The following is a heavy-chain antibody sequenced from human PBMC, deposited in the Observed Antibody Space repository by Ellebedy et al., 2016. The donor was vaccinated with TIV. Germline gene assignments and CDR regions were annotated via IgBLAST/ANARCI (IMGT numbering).Heavy chain of an antibody. CDR3: ASLDPREPAANYYYGMDV. V-gene: IGHV1-46*01. J-gene: IGHJ6*02. CDR1: GYTFTSYY. D-gene: IGHD2-2*01. CDR2: INPSGGST. Sequence: ASVKVSXXASGYTFTSYYMHWVRQAPGQGLEWMGIINPSGGSTSYAQKFQGRVTMTRDTSTSTVYMELSSLRSEDTAVYYYASLDPREPAANYYYGMDVWGQGTTVTVSS.